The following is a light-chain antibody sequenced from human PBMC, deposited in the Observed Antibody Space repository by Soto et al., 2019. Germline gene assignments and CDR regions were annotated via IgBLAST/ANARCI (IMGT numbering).Light chain of an antibody. CDR2: EVN. CDR3: SSYAGSSTYV. V-gene: IGLV2-8*01. Sequence: QSVLSQPPSASGSPGQSVTISCTVTISDVGGYNYVAWYQQHPGKAPKLMIYEVNKRPSGVPDRFSGSKSGSTASLTVSGLQAEDEADYYCSSYAGSSTYVFGTGTKATVL. CDR1: ISDVGGYNY. J-gene: IGLJ1*01.